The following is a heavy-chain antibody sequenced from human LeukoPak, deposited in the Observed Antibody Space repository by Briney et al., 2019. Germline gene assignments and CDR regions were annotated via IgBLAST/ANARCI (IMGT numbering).Heavy chain of an antibody. J-gene: IGHJ4*02. D-gene: IGHD1-7*01. CDR2: IKQDGSEK. Sequence: GGSLRLSCAASGFTFSSYWMSWVRQAPGKGLEWVANIKQDGSEKYYVDSVKGRFTISRDNAKNSLYLQMNSLRAEDTAVYYCAKEGTTYVPYFDYWGQGTLVTVSS. CDR1: GFTFSSYW. V-gene: IGHV3-7*03. CDR3: AKEGTTYVPYFDY.